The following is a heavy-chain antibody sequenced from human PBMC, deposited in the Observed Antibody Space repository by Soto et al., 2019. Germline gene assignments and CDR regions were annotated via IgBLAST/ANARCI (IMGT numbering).Heavy chain of an antibody. CDR3: AGGGFYYFDY. V-gene: IGHV3-21*01. J-gene: IGHJ4*02. CDR1: GFTCSSYS. Sequence: GGYLRLHCAASGFTCSSYSMNWDRQAPGKEQEWFSSISSRSSYISYADSVKGRFTISRENAKNSLYLHMNSLRAEDTTVYYCAGGGFYYFDYWGQGTLVTVSS. CDR2: ISSRSSYI. D-gene: IGHD3-10*01.